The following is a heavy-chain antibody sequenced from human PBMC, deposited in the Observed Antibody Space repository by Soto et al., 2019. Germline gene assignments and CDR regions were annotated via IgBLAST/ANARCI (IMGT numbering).Heavy chain of an antibody. Sequence: QVQLVESGGGVVQPGRSLRLSCAASGFTFSSYGMHWVRQAPGKGLEWVAVIWYDGSNKYYADSVKGRFIISRDNSKNTLYLQMNSLRAEDTAVYYCARDITADPSWYFDLWGRGTLVTVSS. D-gene: IGHD2-21*02. V-gene: IGHV3-33*01. CDR2: IWYDGSNK. CDR3: ARDITADPSWYFDL. J-gene: IGHJ2*01. CDR1: GFTFSSYG.